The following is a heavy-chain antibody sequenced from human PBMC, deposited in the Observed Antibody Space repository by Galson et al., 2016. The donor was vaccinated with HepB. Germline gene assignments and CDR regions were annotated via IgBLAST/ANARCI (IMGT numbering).Heavy chain of an antibody. CDR2: IKQDGSEK. CDR3: ARGVRQQLAWYYYYAMDV. V-gene: IGHV3-7*01. CDR1: GFTFTNYW. Sequence: SLRLSCAATGFTFTNYWMSWVRQAPGKGLEWVANIKQDGSEKYYVDSVTGRFTISRDNAKNSLYLQMSSLRVEDTAIYYCARGVRQQLAWYYYYAMDVWGQGTTVTVSS. D-gene: IGHD6-13*01. J-gene: IGHJ6*02.